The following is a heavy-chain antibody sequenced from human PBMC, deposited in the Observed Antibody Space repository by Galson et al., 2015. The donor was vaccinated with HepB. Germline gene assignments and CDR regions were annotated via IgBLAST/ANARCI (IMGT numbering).Heavy chain of an antibody. CDR1: GDSVRTTSHY. V-gene: IGHV4-39*07. D-gene: IGHD3-3*01. CDR3: VRDRRYYDFFIGYFKGAFDM. J-gene: IGHJ3*02. Sequence: ETLSLTCIVSGDSVRTTSHYWGWIRQPPGKGLEWIGTIYHSGSTYYNVSLESRITMSVDTSKNQFFLRLSSVTAADTALYYCVRDRRYYDFFIGYFKGAFDMWGQGTMVTVSS. CDR2: IYHSGST.